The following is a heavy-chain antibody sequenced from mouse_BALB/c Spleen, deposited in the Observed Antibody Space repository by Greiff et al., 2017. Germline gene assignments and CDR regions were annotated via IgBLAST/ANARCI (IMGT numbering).Heavy chain of an antibody. Sequence: EVQRVESGGGLVKPGGSLKLSCAASGFTFSSYAMSWVRQTPEKRLEWVASISSGGSTYYPDSVKGRFTISRDNARNILYLQMSSLRSEDTAMYYCAREGYYDYDWDYWGQGTTLTVSS. CDR3: AREGYYDYDWDY. CDR1: GFTFSSYA. CDR2: ISSGGST. D-gene: IGHD2-4*01. J-gene: IGHJ2*01. V-gene: IGHV5-6-5*01.